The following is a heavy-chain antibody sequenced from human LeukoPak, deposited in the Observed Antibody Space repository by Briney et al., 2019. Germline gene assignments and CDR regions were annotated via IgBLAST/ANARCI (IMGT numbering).Heavy chain of an antibody. D-gene: IGHD3-10*01. CDR2: ISSSGSAI. J-gene: IGHJ4*02. CDR1: GFTFSSYW. CDR3: ARVGRNYFDY. Sequence: PGGSLRLSCSASGFTFSSYWMSWVRQAPGKGLEWVSYISSSGSAIYYADSVKGRFTISRDNAKNSLYLQMNSLRADDTAVYHCARVGRNYFDYWGQGTLVTVSS. V-gene: IGHV3-48*04.